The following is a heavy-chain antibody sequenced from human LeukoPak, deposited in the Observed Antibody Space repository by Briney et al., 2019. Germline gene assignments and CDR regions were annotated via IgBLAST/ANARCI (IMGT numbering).Heavy chain of an antibody. CDR1: GFTFSSCA. Sequence: GGSLRLSCAASGFTFSSCAMHWVRQAPGKGLEWLAVISYDGSQKFYEDSVKGRFTISRDNAKNTLYLQMNSLRAEDTAVYYCATGGRLRREIFGVVIDGYWFDPWGQGTLVTVSS. J-gene: IGHJ5*02. D-gene: IGHD3-3*01. CDR3: ATGGRLRREIFGVVIDGYWFDP. CDR2: ISYDGSQK. V-gene: IGHV3-30-3*01.